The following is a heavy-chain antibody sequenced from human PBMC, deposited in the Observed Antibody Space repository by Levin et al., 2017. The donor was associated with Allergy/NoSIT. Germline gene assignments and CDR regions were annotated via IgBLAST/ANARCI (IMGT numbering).Heavy chain of an antibody. J-gene: IGHJ4*02. CDR3: TREGAYYYGSGSYYNPHDY. V-gene: IGHV3-49*03. D-gene: IGHD3-10*01. CDR2: IRSKAYGGTT. Sequence: GESLKISCTASGFTFGDYAMSWFRQAPGKGLEWVGFIRSKAYGGTTEYAASVKGRFTISRDDSKSIAYLQMNSLKTEDTAVYYCTREGAYYYGSGSYYNPHDYWGQGTLVTVSS. CDR1: GFTFGDYA.